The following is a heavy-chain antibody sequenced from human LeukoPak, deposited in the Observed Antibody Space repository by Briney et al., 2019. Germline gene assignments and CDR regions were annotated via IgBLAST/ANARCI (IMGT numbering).Heavy chain of an antibody. CDR3: ARQGINRDFDY. V-gene: IGHV1-46*01. J-gene: IGHJ4*02. CDR1: GHNFINFY. Sequence: ASVKVSCKASGHNFINFYVHWVRQAPGQGLEWLGTINPSGTSTTYAQNFQGRVTMTRDTSTSTVYMDPSSLRSEDTAVYFCARQGINRDFDYWGQGTLVTVSS. CDR2: INPSGTST. D-gene: IGHD2-15*01.